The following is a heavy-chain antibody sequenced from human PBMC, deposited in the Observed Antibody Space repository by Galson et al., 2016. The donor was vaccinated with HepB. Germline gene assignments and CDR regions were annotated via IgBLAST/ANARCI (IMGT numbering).Heavy chain of an antibody. J-gene: IGHJ6*02. CDR1: GGSVSSGSYY. CDR2: IYYSGNT. Sequence: ETLSLTCTVSGGSVSSGSYYWSWIRQPLGKGLEWIGYIYYSGNTNYNPSLKNRVTMSVDTSKNHFSPNLASVPAADTAVYYCARGVRGAVAVVDYYYGLDVWGQGTTVTVSS. D-gene: IGHD6-19*01. CDR3: ARGVRGAVAVVDYYYGLDV. V-gene: IGHV4-61*03.